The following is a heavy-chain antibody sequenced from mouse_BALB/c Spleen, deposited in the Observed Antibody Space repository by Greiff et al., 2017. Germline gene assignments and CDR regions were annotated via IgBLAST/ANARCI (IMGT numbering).Heavy chain of an antibody. Sequence: EVQVVESGGGLVKPGGSLKLSCAASGFTFSSYAMSWVRQTPEKRLEWVASISSGGSTYYPDSVKGRFTISRDNARNILYLQMSSLRSEDTAMYYCARGYGDYHYFDYWGQGTTLTVSA. CDR1: GFTFSSYA. CDR3: ARGYGDYHYFDY. CDR2: ISSGGST. D-gene: IGHD2-13*01. J-gene: IGHJ2*01. V-gene: IGHV5-6-5*01.